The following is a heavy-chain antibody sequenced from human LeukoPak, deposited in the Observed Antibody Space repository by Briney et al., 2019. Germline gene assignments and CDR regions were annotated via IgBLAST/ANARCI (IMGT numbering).Heavy chain of an antibody. D-gene: IGHD2-15*01. CDR1: GYTFTSYG. CDR3: ARDKLVRYCSGGSCYPFDY. J-gene: IGHJ4*02. CDR2: ISAYNGNT. V-gene: IGHV1-18*01. Sequence: ASVKVSCKASGYTFTSYGISWVRQAPGQRLEGMGWISAYNGNTNYAQKLQGRVTMTTDTSTSTAYMELRSLRSDDTAVYYCARDKLVRYCSGGSCYPFDYWGQGTLVTVSS.